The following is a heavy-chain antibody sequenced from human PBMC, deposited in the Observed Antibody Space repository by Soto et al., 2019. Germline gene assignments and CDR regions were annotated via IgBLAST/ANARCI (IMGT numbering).Heavy chain of an antibody. V-gene: IGHV1-2*04. D-gene: IGHD2-2*01. CDR1: GYTFTGYY. CDR2: INPNSGGT. J-gene: IGHJ5*02. CDR3: ARDLRYCISTSCYSFFSFDP. Sequence: GASVKVSCKASGYTFTGYYMHWVRQAPGQGLEWMGWINPNSGGTNYAQKFQGWVTMTRDTSISTAYMELSRLRSDDTAVYYCARDLRYCISTSCYSFFSFDPWGQGTLVTVSS.